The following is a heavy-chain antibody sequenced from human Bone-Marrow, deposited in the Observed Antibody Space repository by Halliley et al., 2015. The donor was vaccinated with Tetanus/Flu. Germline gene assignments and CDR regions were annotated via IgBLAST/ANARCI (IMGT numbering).Heavy chain of an antibody. V-gene: IGHV1-69*01. J-gene: IGHJ3*02. D-gene: IGHD3-22*01. CDR3: ASDYYYDSSGYAFDI. CDR1: GGTFHTFA. CDR2: IVPISGSV. Sequence: QLVQSGAEVKKPGSSVKLSCRASGGTFHTFAFSWVRQAPGQGPGWMGGIVPISGSVKYAQKFQGRVTITADESTSTAYMEVSSLESEDTAVYCCASDYYYDSSGYAFDIWGQGTMVTVSS.